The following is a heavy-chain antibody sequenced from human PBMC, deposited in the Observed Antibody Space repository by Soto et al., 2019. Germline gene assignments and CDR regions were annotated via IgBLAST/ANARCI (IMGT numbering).Heavy chain of an antibody. CDR1: GYTFTGYY. V-gene: IGHV1-2*04. D-gene: IGHD3-9*01. CDR3: ARVGVLRYFGRPNAFDI. J-gene: IGHJ3*02. Sequence: ASVKVSCKASGYTFTGYYMHWVRQAPGQGLEWMGWINPNSGGTNYAQKLQGWVTMTTDTSTSTAYMELSRLRSDDTAVYYCARVGVLRYFGRPNAFDIWGQGTMVTVSS. CDR2: INPNSGGT.